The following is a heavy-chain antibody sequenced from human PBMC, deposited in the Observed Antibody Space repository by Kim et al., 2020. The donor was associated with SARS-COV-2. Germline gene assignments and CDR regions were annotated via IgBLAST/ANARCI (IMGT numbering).Heavy chain of an antibody. J-gene: IGHJ4*02. D-gene: IGHD6-13*01. V-gene: IGHV3-9*01. Sequence: ADSVKSRFTISRDNDKNSLYLQMNSLRAEDTAMYYCAKDTGMAAAGTVDYWGQGTLVTVSS. CDR3: AKDTGMAAAGTVDY.